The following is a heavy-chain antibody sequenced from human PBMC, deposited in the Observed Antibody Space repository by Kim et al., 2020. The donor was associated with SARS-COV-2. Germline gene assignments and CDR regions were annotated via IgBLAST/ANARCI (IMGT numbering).Heavy chain of an antibody. Sequence: ASVKVSCKASGYAFTTYTMTWVRQAPGHGLEWMGWINTNTGNPTYAQGFTGRFVFSLDTSASTTYLQINSLQAEDTAVYYCGRTMVRGVIPSWGQGTLVT. D-gene: IGHD3-10*01. J-gene: IGHJ5*02. CDR3: GRTMVRGVIPS. CDR1: GYAFTTYT. V-gene: IGHV7-4-1*02. CDR2: INTNTGNP.